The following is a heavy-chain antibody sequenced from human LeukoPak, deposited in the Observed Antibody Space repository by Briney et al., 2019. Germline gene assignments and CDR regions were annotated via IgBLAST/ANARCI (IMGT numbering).Heavy chain of an antibody. CDR1: GFTFSSYG. V-gene: IGHV3-23*01. D-gene: IGHD5-18*01. Sequence: GGTLRLSCAASGFTFSSYGVNWVRQAPGKGLGWVSVISGSGGSTYYADSVKGRFTISRDNAKNSLYLQMNSLRAEDTAVYYCARPQTRGYSYDKGVDYWGQGTLVTVSS. CDR3: ARPQTRGYSYDKGVDY. CDR2: ISGSGGST. J-gene: IGHJ4*02.